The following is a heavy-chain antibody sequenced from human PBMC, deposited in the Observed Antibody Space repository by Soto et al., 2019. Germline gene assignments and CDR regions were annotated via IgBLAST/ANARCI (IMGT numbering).Heavy chain of an antibody. CDR3: AKVEEMTTTYYFDY. D-gene: IGHD4-4*01. CDR2: INGVGRST. CDR1: GVTFISYS. V-gene: IGHV3-23*01. Sequence: PWGSLRLSCGASGVTFISYSISCIRHPPGKGLEWVSAINGVGRSTHYADSVTGRFTISRDNSKNTVDLQMRSLRAEETAVYYCAKVEEMTTTYYFDYWGRGTQVTVSS. J-gene: IGHJ4*02.